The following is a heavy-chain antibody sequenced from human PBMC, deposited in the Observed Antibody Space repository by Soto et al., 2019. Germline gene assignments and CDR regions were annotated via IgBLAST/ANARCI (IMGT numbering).Heavy chain of an antibody. J-gene: IGHJ3*02. CDR1: GFTVSDHY. D-gene: IGHD2-15*01. V-gene: IGHV3-72*01. Sequence: DVQLVESGGGLVQPGGSLRLSCVGSGFTVSDHYMDWVRQTPGKGLEWVGRIRNTYTTDYAASLRGRVTISRDDSKNSVYRQMNSLKTEDTAVYHCVRFKDGGAFYIWGQGTTVTVSS. CDR3: VRFKDGGAFYI. CDR2: IRNTYTT.